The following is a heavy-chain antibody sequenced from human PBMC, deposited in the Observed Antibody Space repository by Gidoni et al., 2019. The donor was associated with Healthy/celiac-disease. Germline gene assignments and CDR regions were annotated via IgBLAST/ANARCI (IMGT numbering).Heavy chain of an antibody. CDR1: GFTFSSYE. D-gene: IGHD6-13*01. CDR3: ARAYGLSYSNNWFDP. Sequence: EVQLVESGGGLVQPGGSLRLSCAASGFTFSSYEMNWVRQAPGKGLEWVSYISSSGSTIYYADSVKGRFTISRDNAKNSLYLQMNSLRAEDTAVYYCARAYGLSYSNNWFDPWGQGTLVTVSS. CDR2: ISSSGSTI. V-gene: IGHV3-48*03. J-gene: IGHJ5*02.